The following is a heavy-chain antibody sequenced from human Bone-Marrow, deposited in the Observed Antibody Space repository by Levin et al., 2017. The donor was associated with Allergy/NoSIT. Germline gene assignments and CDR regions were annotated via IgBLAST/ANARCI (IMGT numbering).Heavy chain of an antibody. CDR2: ISAYNGNT. CDR3: ARDSAELAPYYDDGMDV. CDR1: GYTFTSYG. D-gene: IGHD1-26*01. J-gene: IGHJ6*02. V-gene: IGHV1-18*01. Sequence: ASVKVSCKASGYTFTSYGISWVRQAPGQGLEWMGWISAYNGNTNYAQKLQGRVTMTTDTSTSTAYMELRSLRSDDTAVYYCARDSAELAPYYDDGMDVWGQGTTVTVSS.